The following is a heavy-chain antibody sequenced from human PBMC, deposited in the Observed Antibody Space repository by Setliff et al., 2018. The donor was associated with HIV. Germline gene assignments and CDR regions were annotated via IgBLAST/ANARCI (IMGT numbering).Heavy chain of an antibody. V-gene: IGHV4-39*07. Sequence: SETLSLTCAVYGGSFSGNYYWSWIRQPPGKGLEWIGSIYYSGSTYYNPSLKSRVTISVDTSKNPFSLKLSSVTAADTAVYYCARGPAGAVAGDYGMDVWGQGTTVTVSS. CDR2: IYYSGST. CDR3: ARGPAGAVAGDYGMDV. D-gene: IGHD6-19*01. J-gene: IGHJ6*02. CDR1: GGSFSGNYY.